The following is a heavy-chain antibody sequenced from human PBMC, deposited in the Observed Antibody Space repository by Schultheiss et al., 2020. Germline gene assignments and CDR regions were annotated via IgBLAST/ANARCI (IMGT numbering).Heavy chain of an antibody. D-gene: IGHD4-17*01. CDR2: ISAYNGNT. V-gene: IGHV1-18*04. CDR1: GYTFTSYG. J-gene: IGHJ5*02. Sequence: ASVKVSCKASGYTFTSYGISWVRQAPGQGLEWMGWISAYNGNTNYAQKLQGRVTMTTDTSTSTAYMELRSLRSDDTAVYYCARDRPLDYGDYDGGSDYNWFDPWGQGTLVTVSS. CDR3: ARDRPLDYGDYDGGSDYNWFDP.